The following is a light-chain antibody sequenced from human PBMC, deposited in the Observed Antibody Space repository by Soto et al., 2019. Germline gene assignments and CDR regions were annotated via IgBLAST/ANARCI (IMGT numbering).Light chain of an antibody. J-gene: IGKJ4*01. CDR3: QQYNIWPPLT. CDR1: QSVSSN. V-gene: IGKV3D-15*01. Sequence: EIVMTQSPATLSVSPGERATLSCRARQSVSSNVAWYQQKPGQAPRLLIYGASTRATGIPARFSGSGSGTEFTLTISSLQSEDFAVYYCQQYNIWPPLTFGGGTKVEIK. CDR2: GAS.